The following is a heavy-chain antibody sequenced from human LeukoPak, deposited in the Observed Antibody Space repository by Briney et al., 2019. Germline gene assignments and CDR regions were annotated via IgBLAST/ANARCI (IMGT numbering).Heavy chain of an antibody. V-gene: IGHV1-18*01. CDR3: AGSPEYSSPYYFDY. CDR2: ISAYNGNT. Sequence: RASVKVSCKASGYTFTSYGISWVRQAPGQGLEWMGWISAYNGNTNYAQKLQGRVTMTTDTSTSTAYMELRSLRSDDTAVYYCAGSPEYSSPYYFDYWGQGTLVTVSS. J-gene: IGHJ4*02. D-gene: IGHD6-6*01. CDR1: GYTFTSYG.